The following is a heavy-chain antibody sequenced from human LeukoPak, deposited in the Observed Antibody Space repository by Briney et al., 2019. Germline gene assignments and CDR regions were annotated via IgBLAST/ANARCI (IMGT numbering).Heavy chain of an antibody. CDR2: IYYSGST. J-gene: IGHJ4*02. V-gene: IGHV4-59*01. Sequence: PSETLSLTCAASGGSISSYYWSWIRQPPGKGLEWIGYIYYSGSTNYNPSLKSRVTISVDTSKNQFSLKLSSVTAADTAVYYCARLIAASGSFDYWGQGTLVTVSS. CDR3: ARLIAASGSFDY. CDR1: GGSISSYY. D-gene: IGHD2-15*01.